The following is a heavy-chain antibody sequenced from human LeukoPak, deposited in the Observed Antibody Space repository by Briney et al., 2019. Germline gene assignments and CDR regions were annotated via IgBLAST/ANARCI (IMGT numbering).Heavy chain of an antibody. V-gene: IGHV1-69*13. CDR3: ARDRSGEDYGVLTRNWFDP. Sequence: ASVKVSCKASGGTFSCYAISWVRQAPGQGLEWMGGIIPIFGTANYAQKFQGRGTNTADESTSTAYMELSSLRSEDTAVYYCARDRSGEDYGVLTRNWFDPWGQGTLVTVSS. CDR1: GGTFSCYA. J-gene: IGHJ5*02. CDR2: IIPIFGTA. D-gene: IGHD4-17*01.